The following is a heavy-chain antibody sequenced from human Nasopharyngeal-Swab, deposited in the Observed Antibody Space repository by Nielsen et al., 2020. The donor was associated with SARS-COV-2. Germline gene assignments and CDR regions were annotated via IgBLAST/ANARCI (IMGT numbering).Heavy chain of an antibody. CDR3: ARDKGSGYYYTSVRPTNWFDP. V-gene: IGHV3-33*01. Sequence: GSLRLSCAASGFTFSSYGMHWVRQAPGKGLEWVAVIWYDGSNKNYADFVKGRFTISRDNSKNTLYLQMNSLRAEDTAVYYCARDKGSGYYYTSVRPTNWFDPWGQGTLVTVSS. CDR2: IWYDGSNK. CDR1: GFTFSSYG. J-gene: IGHJ5*02. D-gene: IGHD3-22*01.